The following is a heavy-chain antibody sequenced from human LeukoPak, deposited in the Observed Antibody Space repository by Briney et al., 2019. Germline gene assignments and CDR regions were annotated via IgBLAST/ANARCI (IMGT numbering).Heavy chain of an antibody. V-gene: IGHV4-34*01. J-gene: IGHJ4*02. Sequence: PSETPSLTCAVYGGSFSGYYWSWIRQPPGKGLKWIGEINHSGTTNYNPSLKSRVTISLDTSKSQFSLMLSSVTAADTAVYYCARGKYDSGGYYLDYWGQGTLVTVSS. CDR3: ARGKYDSGGYYLDY. D-gene: IGHD3-22*01. CDR1: GGSFSGYY. CDR2: INHSGTT.